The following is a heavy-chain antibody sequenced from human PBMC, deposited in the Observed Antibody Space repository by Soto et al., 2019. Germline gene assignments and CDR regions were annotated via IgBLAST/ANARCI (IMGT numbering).Heavy chain of an antibody. D-gene: IGHD3-9*01. CDR1: GYIFTGYH. V-gene: IGHV1-2*02. CDR2: INPNSGDT. J-gene: IGHJ6*01. Sequence: ASVTVSCKASGYIFTGYHIHWVRQAPGRGLEWMGWINPNSGDTEYTQNFQGRVTMTRDTSFNLVYMEMSGLMSDDTAVYYCARDARGTRGFDEMDIWGQGTTVTVS. CDR3: ARDARGTRGFDEMDI.